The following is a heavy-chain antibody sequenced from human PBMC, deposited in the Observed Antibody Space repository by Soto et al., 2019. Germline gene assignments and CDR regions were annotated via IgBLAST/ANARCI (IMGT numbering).Heavy chain of an antibody. D-gene: IGHD2-2*01. V-gene: IGHV1-18*01. CDR3: AARSPGGWFDP. Sequence: ASVKVSCKASGYTFTSYGISWVRQARGQRLEWIGWISVYNGNTNYAQKLQGRVTITRDMSTSTAYMELSSLRSEDTAVYYCAARSPGGWFDPWGQGTLVTVSS. CDR2: ISVYNGNT. J-gene: IGHJ5*02. CDR1: GYTFTSYG.